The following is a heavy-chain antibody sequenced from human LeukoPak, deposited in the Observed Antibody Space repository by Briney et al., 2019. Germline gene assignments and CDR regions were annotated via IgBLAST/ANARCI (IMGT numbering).Heavy chain of an antibody. D-gene: IGHD4-23*01. Sequence: GESLKISCNGSGYRFTDFWIGWVRQMPGKGLEWMGIIYPGDSDTRYSPSFQGQVTISVDKSISTAYLQWASLRASDTAVYYCARHESTVVCAQDYWGQGTLITVSS. CDR1: GYRFTDFW. CDR3: ARHESTVVCAQDY. V-gene: IGHV5-51*01. CDR2: IYPGDSDT. J-gene: IGHJ4*02.